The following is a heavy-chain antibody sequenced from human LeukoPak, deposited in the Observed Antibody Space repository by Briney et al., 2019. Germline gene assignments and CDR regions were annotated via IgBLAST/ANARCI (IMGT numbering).Heavy chain of an antibody. CDR3: AKDLGNYDILTGPNWCDP. Sequence: SGGSLRLSCAASGFTFSSYAMSWVRQAPGKGLEWVSAISGSGGSTYYADSVKGRFTISRDNSKNTLYLQMNSLRAEDTDVYYCAKDLGNYDILTGPNWCDPWGEGTLVSVPS. V-gene: IGHV3-23*01. J-gene: IGHJ5*02. CDR2: ISGSGGST. CDR1: GFTFSSYA. D-gene: IGHD3-9*01.